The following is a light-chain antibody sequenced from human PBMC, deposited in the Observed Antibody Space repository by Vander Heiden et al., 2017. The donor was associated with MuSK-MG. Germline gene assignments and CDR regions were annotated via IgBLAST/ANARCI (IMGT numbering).Light chain of an antibody. CDR2: AAS. CDR1: QGIRND. CDR3: RQDDNFPWT. V-gene: IGKV1-6*01. J-gene: IGKJ1*01. Sequence: AIQMTQSPSSLSASVGDRVTITCRASQGIRNDLGWYQQKPGKAPNLLIYAASSLQSGVPSRFSGSGSGTDFTLTINSLQPEDFATYYCRQDDNFPWTFGQGTKVEIK.